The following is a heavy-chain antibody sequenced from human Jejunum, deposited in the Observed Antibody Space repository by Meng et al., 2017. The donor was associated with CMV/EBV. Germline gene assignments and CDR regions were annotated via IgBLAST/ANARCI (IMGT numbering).Heavy chain of an antibody. Sequence: DSGFRSSAAWNWIRQSPSRGLEWLGRTFYRSKWYTDYAVSVKSRITINADTSKNQFFLQLDSVTPEDTAVYFCARGPGYSYHDYLDYWGQGTLVTVSS. V-gene: IGHV6-1*01. CDR2: TFYRSKWYT. CDR3: ARGPGYSYHDYLDY. CDR1: DSGFRSSAA. J-gene: IGHJ4*02. D-gene: IGHD5-18*01.